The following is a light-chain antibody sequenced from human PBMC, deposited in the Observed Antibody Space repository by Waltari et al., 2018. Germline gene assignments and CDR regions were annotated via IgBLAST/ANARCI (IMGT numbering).Light chain of an antibody. Sequence: QAVVTQEPSLTVSPGGTVTLTCGSSTGAVTSGHYPHWFQQKPGHAPRTLIYNTNTKHSWTPARFSGSLLGGKAALTLSGAQPEDEAEYYCLLSYSDAVVFGGGTKLTVL. J-gene: IGLJ2*01. CDR2: NTN. CDR1: TGAVTSGHY. CDR3: LLSYSDAVV. V-gene: IGLV7-46*01.